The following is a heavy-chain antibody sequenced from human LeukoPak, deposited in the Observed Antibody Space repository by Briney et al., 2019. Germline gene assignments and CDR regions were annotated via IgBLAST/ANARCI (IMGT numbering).Heavy chain of an antibody. CDR3: ARGDWDYDSSGYYSPY. J-gene: IGHJ4*02. Sequence: SSETLSLTCAVYGGSFSGYYWSWISQPPGKGLEWIGGINHSGSTNYNPSLKSRVTISVDTPKNQFSLKLSSVTAADTAVYYCARGDWDYDSSGYYSPYWGQGTLVTVSS. V-gene: IGHV4-34*01. D-gene: IGHD3-22*01. CDR1: GGSFSGYY. CDR2: INHSGST.